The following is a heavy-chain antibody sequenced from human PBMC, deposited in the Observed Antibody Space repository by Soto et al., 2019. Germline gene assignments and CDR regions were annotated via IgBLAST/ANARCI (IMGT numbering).Heavy chain of an antibody. Sequence: GGSLILSCAASGFTFSSYWMSWVRQAPGKGLEWVANIKQDGSEKYYVDSVKGRFTISRDNAKNSLYLQMNSLRAEDTAVYYCASATLGSPDAFDIWGQGTMVTVSS. CDR3: ASATLGSPDAFDI. CDR2: IKQDGSEK. D-gene: IGHD6-19*01. V-gene: IGHV3-7*01. J-gene: IGHJ3*02. CDR1: GFTFSSYW.